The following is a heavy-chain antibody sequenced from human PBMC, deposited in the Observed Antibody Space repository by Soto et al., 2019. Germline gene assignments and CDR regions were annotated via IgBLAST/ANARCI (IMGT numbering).Heavy chain of an antibody. CDR2: ISYDGSNK. CDR3: AKEEGDSYAFDI. Sequence: QVQLVESGGGVVQPGRSLRLSCAASGFTFSSYGMHWVRQAPGKGLEWVAVISYDGSNKYYADSVKGRFTISRDNSKNTLYLQMNSLRAEDTAVYYCAKEEGDSYAFDIWGQGTMVTVSS. D-gene: IGHD2-21*02. V-gene: IGHV3-30*18. CDR1: GFTFSSYG. J-gene: IGHJ3*02.